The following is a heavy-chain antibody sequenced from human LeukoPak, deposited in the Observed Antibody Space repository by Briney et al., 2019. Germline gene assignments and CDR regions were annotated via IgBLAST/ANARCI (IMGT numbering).Heavy chain of an antibody. D-gene: IGHD3-22*01. J-gene: IGHJ3*02. CDR1: GFTFSSYE. Sequence: GGSLRLSCAASGFTFSSYEMNWVRQAPGKGLEWVSGISWNSRSIAYADSVKGRFTISRDNAKNSLYLQMNSLRAEDTALYYCARARDDYYDSSGYDAFDIWGQGTMVTVSS. CDR2: ISWNSRSI. CDR3: ARARDDYYDSSGYDAFDI. V-gene: IGHV3-9*01.